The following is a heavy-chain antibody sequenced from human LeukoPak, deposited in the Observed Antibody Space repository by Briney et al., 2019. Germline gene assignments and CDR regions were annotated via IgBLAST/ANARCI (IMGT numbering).Heavy chain of an antibody. CDR3: ARAHDFGDHDLDY. J-gene: IGHJ4*02. CDR1: GFTVSRNY. V-gene: IGHV3-66*01. D-gene: IGHD4-17*01. Sequence: GGSLRLSFAASGFTVSRNYMSWVRQAPGKGLEWVSIIYSDASGGSTYYADSVKGRFTISRDNSKNTLYLQMNSLRAEDTAVYYCARAHDFGDHDLDYWGQGTLVTVSS. CDR2: IYSDASGGST.